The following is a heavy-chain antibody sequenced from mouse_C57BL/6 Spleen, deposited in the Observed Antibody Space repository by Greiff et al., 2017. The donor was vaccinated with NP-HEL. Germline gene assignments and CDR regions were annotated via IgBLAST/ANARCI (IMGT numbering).Heavy chain of an antibody. Sequence: QVQLQQPGAELVMPGASVKLSCKASGYTFTSYWMHWVKQRPGQGLEWIGEIDPSDSYTNSNQKFKGKSTLTVDKSSSTAYMQLSNLTSEDSAVYYWARKEGLYYGNGVAYWGQGTLVTVSA. V-gene: IGHV1-69*01. D-gene: IGHD2-1*01. CDR2: IDPSDSYT. CDR1: GYTFTSYW. J-gene: IGHJ3*01. CDR3: ARKEGLYYGNGVAY.